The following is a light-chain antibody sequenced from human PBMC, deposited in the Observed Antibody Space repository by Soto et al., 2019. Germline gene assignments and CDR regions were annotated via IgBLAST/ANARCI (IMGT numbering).Light chain of an antibody. CDR2: GAS. CDR3: QQYGSSPWT. V-gene: IGKV3-20*01. J-gene: IGKJ1*01. Sequence: EIVMTKSPATLSVSPGERATLSCRASQSVSSSYLALYQQKPGQAPRLLIYGASSRATGIPDRFSGSGSGTDFTLTISRLEPEDFAVYYCQQYGSSPWTFGQGTKVDIK. CDR1: QSVSSSY.